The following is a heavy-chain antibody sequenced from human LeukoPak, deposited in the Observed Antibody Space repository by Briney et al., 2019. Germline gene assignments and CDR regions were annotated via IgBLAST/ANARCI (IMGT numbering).Heavy chain of an antibody. CDR3: ARDPNRYYYDSSGYYNPFDY. CDR1: GGSISSSSYY. V-gene: IGHV4-39*07. CDR2: IYYSGST. Sequence: SETLSLTCTVSGGSISSSSYYWGWIRQPPGKGLEWIGSIYYSGSTYYNPSLKSRVTISVDTSKNQFSLKLSSVTAADTAVYYCARDPNRYYYDSSGYYNPFDYWGQGTLVTVSS. D-gene: IGHD3-22*01. J-gene: IGHJ4*02.